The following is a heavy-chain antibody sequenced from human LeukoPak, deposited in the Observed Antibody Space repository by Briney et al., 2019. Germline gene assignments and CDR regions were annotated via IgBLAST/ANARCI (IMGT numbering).Heavy chain of an antibody. Sequence: SETLSLTCSVSGYSITSGFYWGWIRQTPGKALEWIGRMYHSGSTYYNPSLESRVTLSVDTSRNQFSLKLTSVTAADTALYFCARDGGGRLDYYFDFWGQGSLVTVSS. J-gene: IGHJ4*02. CDR2: MYHSGST. CDR3: ARDGGGRLDYYFDF. D-gene: IGHD3/OR15-3a*01. CDR1: GYSITSGFY. V-gene: IGHV4-38-2*02.